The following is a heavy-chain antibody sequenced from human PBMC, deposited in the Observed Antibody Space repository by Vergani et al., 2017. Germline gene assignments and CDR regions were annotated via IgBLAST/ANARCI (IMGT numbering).Heavy chain of an antibody. V-gene: IGHV3-30*02. J-gene: IGHJ4*02. CDR2: IQFDGSNQ. Sequence: QVQLVESGGGVVQRGGSLRLSCATSGFTLSNYDMPWIRQGPGKGLEFVAFIQFDGSNQYYADSVKGRFTLSRDFSKNTLYPQMNSLRTDDTATYYCAKHFRGWGIDYWGQGTQVIVSS. CDR1: GFTLSNYD. D-gene: IGHD3-16*01. CDR3: AKHFRGWGIDY.